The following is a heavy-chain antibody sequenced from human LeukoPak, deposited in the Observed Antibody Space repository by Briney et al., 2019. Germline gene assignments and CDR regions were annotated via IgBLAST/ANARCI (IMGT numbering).Heavy chain of an antibody. CDR1: GGFISSYY. J-gene: IGHJ2*01. CDR3: ARRGAYSGNDLAWYFDL. CDR2: IYYSGST. Sequence: SETLSLTCTVSGGFISSYYWSWIRQPPGKGLEWIGYIYYSGSTSYNPSLKSRVTMSADTSKNQFSLRLSSVTAADTAVYYCARRGAYSGNDLAWYFDLWGRGTLDTVSS. V-gene: IGHV4-59*08. D-gene: IGHD5-12*01.